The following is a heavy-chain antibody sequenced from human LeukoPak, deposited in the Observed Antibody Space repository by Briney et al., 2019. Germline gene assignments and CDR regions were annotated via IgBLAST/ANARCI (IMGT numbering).Heavy chain of an antibody. D-gene: IGHD2-2*01. J-gene: IGHJ4*02. CDR2: IYSGGST. CDR3: AKGGCSSTSCSTEFDY. V-gene: IGHV3-53*01. CDR1: GFTVSSNY. Sequence: GGSLRLSCAASGFTVSSNYMSWVRQAPGKGLEWVSVIYSGGSTYYADSVKGRSTISRDNSKNTLYLQMNSLKAEDTAVYYCAKGGCSSTSCSTEFDYWGQGTLVTVSS.